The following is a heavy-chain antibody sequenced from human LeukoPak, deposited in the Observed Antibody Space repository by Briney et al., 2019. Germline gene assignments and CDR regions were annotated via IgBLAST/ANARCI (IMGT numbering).Heavy chain of an antibody. CDR2: ISYDGSNK. V-gene: IGHV3-30-3*01. D-gene: IGHD3-22*01. CDR1: GFTFSSYA. J-gene: IGHJ5*02. CDR3: ARVTNYDSSGYSS. Sequence: GGSLRLSCAASGFTFSSYAMHWVRQAPGKGLEWVAVISYDGSNKYYADSVKGRFTISRDNSKNTLYLQMNSLRAEDTAVCYCARVTNYDSSGYSSWGQGTLVTVSS.